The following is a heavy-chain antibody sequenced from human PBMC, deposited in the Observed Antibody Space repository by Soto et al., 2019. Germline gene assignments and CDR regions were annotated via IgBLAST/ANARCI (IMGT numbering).Heavy chain of an antibody. CDR1: GYTFTSYA. J-gene: IGHJ5*02. D-gene: IGHD6-13*01. CDR3: ARXLPIKRPHQLVPNWFDP. V-gene: IGHV1-3*01. Sequence: ASVKVSCKASGYTFTSYAMHWVRQAPGQRLEWMGWINAGNGNTKYSQKFQGRVTITRDTSASTAYMELSSLRSEDTAVYYCARXLPIKRPHQLVPNWFDPWGQGTLVTVSS. CDR2: INAGNGNT.